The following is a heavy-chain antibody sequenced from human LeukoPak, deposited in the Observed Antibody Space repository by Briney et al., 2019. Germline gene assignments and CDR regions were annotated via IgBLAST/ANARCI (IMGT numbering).Heavy chain of an antibody. D-gene: IGHD3-10*01. V-gene: IGHV4-59*01. Sequence: SETLSLTCTVSGGSISGYYWSWIRQPPGKGLEWIGYIYYSGGTNYNPSLKSRVTISVDTSKNQFSLKLSSVTAADTAVYYCARTYYYGSGSYYDSRDAFDIWGQGTMVTISS. CDR2: IYYSGGT. CDR3: ARTYYYGSGSYYDSRDAFDI. J-gene: IGHJ3*02. CDR1: GGSISGYY.